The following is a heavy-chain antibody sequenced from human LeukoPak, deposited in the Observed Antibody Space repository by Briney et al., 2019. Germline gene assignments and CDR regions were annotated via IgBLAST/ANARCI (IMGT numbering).Heavy chain of an antibody. J-gene: IGHJ4*02. D-gene: IGHD1-26*01. CDR3: AKDYSGSYYYFDY. Sequence: GGSLRLSCAASGFTFSIYAMSWVRQAPGKGLEWVSGISGSGGSTYYADSVKGRFTISRDNSKNTLYLQMNSLRAEDTAVYYCAKDYSGSYYYFDYWGQGTLVTVSS. V-gene: IGHV3-23*01. CDR2: ISGSGGST. CDR1: GFTFSIYA.